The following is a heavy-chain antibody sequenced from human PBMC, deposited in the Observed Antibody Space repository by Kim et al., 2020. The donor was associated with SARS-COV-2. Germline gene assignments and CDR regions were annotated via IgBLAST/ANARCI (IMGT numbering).Heavy chain of an antibody. CDR3: ARGGPDDYYYYGMDV. Sequence: QKFQGRVTMTRDTSTSTVYMELSSLRSEDTAVYYCARGGPDDYYYYGMDVWGQGTTVTVSS. J-gene: IGHJ6*02. V-gene: IGHV1-46*01.